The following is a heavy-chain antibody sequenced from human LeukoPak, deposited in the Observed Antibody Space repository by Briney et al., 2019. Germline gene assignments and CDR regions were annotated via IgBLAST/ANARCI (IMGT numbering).Heavy chain of an antibody. CDR1: GGSISSYY. D-gene: IGHD7-27*01. J-gene: IGHJ3*02. Sequence: SETLSLTCTVSGGSISSYYWSWIRQPPGKGLEWIGYIYYSGSTNYNPSLKSRVSISIDTPKNQFSLKLSSLTAADTAVYYCVRQLLGRDAFHIWGQGTMVTVSS. CDR2: IYYSGST. CDR3: VRQLLGRDAFHI. V-gene: IGHV4-59*08.